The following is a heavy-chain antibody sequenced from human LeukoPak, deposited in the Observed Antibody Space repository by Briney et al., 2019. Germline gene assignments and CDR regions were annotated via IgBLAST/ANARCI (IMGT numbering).Heavy chain of an antibody. Sequence: SGTLSLTCAVSGGSISSSNWWSWVRQPPGKGLEWIGEIYHSGSTNYNPSLKSRVTISVDKSKNQFSLKLSSVTAADTAVYYCAGTSGYSYGPDAFDIWGQGTMVTVSS. CDR3: AGTSGYSYGPDAFDI. CDR1: GGSISSSNW. V-gene: IGHV4-4*02. D-gene: IGHD5-18*01. CDR2: IYHSGST. J-gene: IGHJ3*02.